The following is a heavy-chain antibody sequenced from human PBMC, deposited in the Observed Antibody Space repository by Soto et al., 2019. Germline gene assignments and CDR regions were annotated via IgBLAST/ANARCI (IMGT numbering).Heavy chain of an antibody. CDR2: MNTNSGNT. J-gene: IGHJ5*02. CDR3: ARVEQQLGNWFDP. V-gene: IGHV1-8*01. D-gene: IGHD6-13*01. CDR1: GYTFTSYD. Sequence: QVQLVQSGAEVKKPGASVKVSCKASGYTFTSYDINWVRQATGQGLEWMGWMNTNSGNTGYAQKFQSRVTMTRNTSISTAYMELSSLRSEDTAVYYCARVEQQLGNWFDPWGQGTLVTVSS.